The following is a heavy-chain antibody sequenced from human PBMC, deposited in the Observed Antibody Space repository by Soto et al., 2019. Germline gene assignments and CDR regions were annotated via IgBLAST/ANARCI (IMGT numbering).Heavy chain of an antibody. Sequence: QMQLQESGSGLVKPSQTLSLTCTVSGGSINSGRYSWTWIRQPPGAGLEWIGHMYHIGTTYYNPSLKSRVTMSVDTSKNQFSLKLSPVTAADTAIYYCAKGINYYDSSGDSWFDPWGQGTLVTVSS. J-gene: IGHJ5*02. CDR1: GGSINSGRYS. V-gene: IGHV4-30-2*01. CDR2: MYHIGTT. CDR3: AKGINYYDSSGDSWFDP. D-gene: IGHD3-22*01.